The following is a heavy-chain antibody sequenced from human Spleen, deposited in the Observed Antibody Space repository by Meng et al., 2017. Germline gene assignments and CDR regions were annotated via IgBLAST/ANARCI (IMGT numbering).Heavy chain of an antibody. V-gene: IGHV1-18*01. CDR2: INTYNGKT. CDR1: GYTLSSDG. CDR3: ATRGNPYLNC. J-gene: IGHJ4*02. Sequence: GKLVQSGAEVKKPGASVKVSCEASGYTLSSDGFSWVRQAPGQGLEWLGWINTYNGKTDYAQKFQGRITMTTDTFTSTAYMELRNLRSDDTAVYYCATRGNPYLNCWGQGTLVTVSS.